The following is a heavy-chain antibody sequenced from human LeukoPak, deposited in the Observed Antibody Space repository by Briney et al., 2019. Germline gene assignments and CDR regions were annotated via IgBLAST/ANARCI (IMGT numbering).Heavy chain of an antibody. Sequence: GGSLRLSCAASGFTFSNYAMSWVRQAPGKGLEWVSAISGSGGGTYYADSVKGRFTISRDNSKNTVYLRMNSLRAEDTAVYYCAKERSGYEVGSWGQGTLVTVSS. CDR1: GFTFSNYA. CDR2: ISGSGGGT. J-gene: IGHJ5*02. V-gene: IGHV3-23*01. CDR3: AKERSGYEVGS. D-gene: IGHD3-3*01.